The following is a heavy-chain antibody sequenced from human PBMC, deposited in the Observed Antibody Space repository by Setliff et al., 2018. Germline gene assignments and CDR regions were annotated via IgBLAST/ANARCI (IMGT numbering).Heavy chain of an antibody. V-gene: IGHV4-4*02. D-gene: IGHD3-22*01. J-gene: IGHJ4*02. CDR2: IYHSGTT. CDR3: AREKADYSDSGGYYGGFYFDS. CDR1: GGSISSPNW. Sequence: SETLSLTCSVSGGSISSPNWWNWVRQPPGKGLEWIGEIYHSGTTNYNPSLKSRVTISVDTSKDQFSLKLSSVTAADTAVYYCAREKADYSDSGGYYGGFYFDSWGQGALVTVSS.